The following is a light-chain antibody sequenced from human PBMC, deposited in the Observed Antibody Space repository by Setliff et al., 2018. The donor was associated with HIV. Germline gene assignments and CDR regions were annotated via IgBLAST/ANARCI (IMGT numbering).Light chain of an antibody. CDR1: SSDVGGYNY. J-gene: IGLJ1*01. CDR3: SSYATSSIPYV. Sequence: QSALTQPASVSGSPGQSITISCTGTSSDVGGYNYVSWYQQHPGEAPKPMIYDVSIRPSGVSNRFSGSKSGNTASLTISGLQAEDEANYYCSSYATSSIPYVFGTGTKVT. CDR2: DVS. V-gene: IGLV2-14*03.